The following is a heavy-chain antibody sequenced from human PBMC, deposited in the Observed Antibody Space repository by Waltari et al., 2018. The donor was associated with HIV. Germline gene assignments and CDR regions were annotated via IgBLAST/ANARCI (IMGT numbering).Heavy chain of an antibody. Sequence: QVQLVQSGAEVKKPGASVKVSCKASGYTFSSYYLHWVRQAPGQGLEWMGIISPSGGSTSYAQKFQGRVTMTRDTSTSTVYMELSSLRSEETAVYYCGRDVVRGEPSLSLGYWGQGTLVTVSS. CDR3: GRDVVRGEPSLSLGY. CDR1: GYTFSSYY. D-gene: IGHD3-10*02. V-gene: IGHV1-46*01. CDR2: ISPSGGST. J-gene: IGHJ4*02.